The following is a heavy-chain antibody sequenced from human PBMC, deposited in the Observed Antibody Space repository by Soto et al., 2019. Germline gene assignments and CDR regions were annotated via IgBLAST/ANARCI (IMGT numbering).Heavy chain of an antibody. CDR1: GYTFTNYD. CDR3: ARDLYLSSWYGHYYYMDV. Sequence: QVQLVQSGAEVKKPGASVKVSCKASGYTFTNYDINWVRQATGQGLEWMGWVNPNSGNTDYAQKFQGRVTMTRNTSISTVYMELSSLRSEDTAVYYCARDLYLSSWYGHYYYMDVWGKGTTVTVSS. CDR2: VNPNSGNT. J-gene: IGHJ6*03. D-gene: IGHD6-13*01. V-gene: IGHV1-8*01.